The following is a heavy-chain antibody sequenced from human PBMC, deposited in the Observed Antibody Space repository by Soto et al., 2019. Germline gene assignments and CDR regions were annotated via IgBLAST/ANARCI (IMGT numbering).Heavy chain of an antibody. CDR2: INHTGSP. Sequence: QVHLQESGPGLVRTSEALSLTCTVSGDSINNYYWSWIRQSPTKGLEWIGEINHTGSPNYNPSLKSRVTISIDTSKKQISLKLSSVTAADTAVYYCASQVGIPNNRVGVVWGQGTLVTVSS. V-gene: IGHV4-34*10. CDR1: GDSINNYY. J-gene: IGHJ1*01. CDR3: ASQVGIPNNRVGVV. D-gene: IGHD2-21*01.